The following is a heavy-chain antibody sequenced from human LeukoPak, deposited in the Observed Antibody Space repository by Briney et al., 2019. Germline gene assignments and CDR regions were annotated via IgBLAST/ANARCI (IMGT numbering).Heavy chain of an antibody. Sequence: GGSLRLSCAASGFTFSSYGMHWVRQAPGKGLEWVAVIWYDGSNKYYADSVKSRFTISRDNSKNTLHLQMNSLRAEDTAVYYCAKDLYSGSYYVFDYWGQGTLVTVSS. CDR1: GFTFSSYG. D-gene: IGHD1-26*01. CDR3: AKDLYSGSYYVFDY. J-gene: IGHJ4*02. V-gene: IGHV3-33*06. CDR2: IWYDGSNK.